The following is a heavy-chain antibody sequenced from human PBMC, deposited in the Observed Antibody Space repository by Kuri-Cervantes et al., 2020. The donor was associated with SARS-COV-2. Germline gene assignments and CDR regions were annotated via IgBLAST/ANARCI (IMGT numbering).Heavy chain of an antibody. CDR3: AKDMVPRPGAISSFDY. CDR1: GFTFSSSA. V-gene: IGHV3-33*06. D-gene: IGHD1-26*01. Sequence: GESLKISCAASGFTFSSSAMHWVRQAPGKGLEWVALIWNDGSRENYADSVKGHFTISRDNSKNTLSLQMNSLRAEDTAVYYCAKDMVPRPGAISSFDYWGQGTLVTVSS. J-gene: IGHJ4*02. CDR2: IWNDGSRE.